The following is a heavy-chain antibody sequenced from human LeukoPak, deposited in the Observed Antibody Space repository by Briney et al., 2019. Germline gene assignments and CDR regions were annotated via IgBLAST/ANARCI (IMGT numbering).Heavy chain of an antibody. V-gene: IGHV4-30-4*07. CDR3: ARGGYYYDSSGYYFPPALRY. Sequence: SQTLSLTCAVSGGSISSGGYSWSWIRQPPGKGLEWIGYIYYSGSTNYNPSLKSRVTISVDTSKNQFSLKLSSVTAADTAVYYCARGGYYYDSSGYYFPPALRYWGQGTLVTVSS. D-gene: IGHD3-22*01. CDR2: IYYSGST. CDR1: GGSISSGGYS. J-gene: IGHJ4*02.